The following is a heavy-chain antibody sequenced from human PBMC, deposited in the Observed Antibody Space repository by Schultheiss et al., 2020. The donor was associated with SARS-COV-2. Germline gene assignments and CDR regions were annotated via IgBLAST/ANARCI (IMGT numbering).Heavy chain of an antibody. CDR3: TTDPCHSSGYWAYWYFDL. J-gene: IGHJ2*01. CDR2: IKSKTDGGTT. CDR1: GFTFSNAW. Sequence: GESLKISCAASGFTFSNAWMSWVRQAPGKGLEWVGRIKSKTDGGTTDYAAPVKGRFTISRDDSKNTLYLQMNSLKTEDTAVYYCTTDPCHSSGYWAYWYFDLWGRGTLVTVSS. V-gene: IGHV3-15*01. D-gene: IGHD3-22*01.